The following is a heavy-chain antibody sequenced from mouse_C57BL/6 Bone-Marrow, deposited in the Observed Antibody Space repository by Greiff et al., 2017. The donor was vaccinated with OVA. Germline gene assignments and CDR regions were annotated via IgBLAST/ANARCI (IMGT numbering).Heavy chain of an antibody. J-gene: IGHJ2*01. Sequence: VHLVESGAELARPGASVKLSCKASGYTFTSYGISWVKQRTGQGLEWIGEIYPRSGNTYYNEKFKGKATLTADKSSSTAYMELRSLTSEDSAVYFCVHYYGSSWYYFDYWGQGTTLTVSS. CDR2: IYPRSGNT. CDR1: GYTFTSYG. D-gene: IGHD1-1*01. V-gene: IGHV1-81*01. CDR3: VHYYGSSWYYFDY.